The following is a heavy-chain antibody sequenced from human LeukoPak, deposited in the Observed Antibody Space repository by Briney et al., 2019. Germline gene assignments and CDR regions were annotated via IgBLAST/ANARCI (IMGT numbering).Heavy chain of an antibody. D-gene: IGHD1-20*01. Sequence: GRCLRLSCAASGFTFSSYGMSWVRQAPRKGLEWVSRIITSSDRTYYADFVKGRFTSSRDNSKNTLYLQMNSVRAEDTAIYYCAKGQRYNWDDDAVDMWGQGTMVIVSS. CDR3: AKGQRYNWDDDAVDM. CDR2: IITSSDRT. J-gene: IGHJ3*02. CDR1: GFTFSSYG. V-gene: IGHV3-23*01.